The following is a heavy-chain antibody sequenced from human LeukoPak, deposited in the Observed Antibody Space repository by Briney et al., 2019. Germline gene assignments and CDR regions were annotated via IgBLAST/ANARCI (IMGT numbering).Heavy chain of an antibody. CDR1: GGSISSYY. J-gene: IGHJ4*02. CDR3: ARDLWYGSGSLGY. D-gene: IGHD3-10*01. CDR2: IYYSGST. Sequence: SETLSLTCTVSGGSISSYYWSWIRQPPGKGLEWIGYIYYSGSTNYNPSLKSRVTISVDTSKNQFSLKLSSVTAADTAVYYCARDLWYGSGSLGYWGQGTLVTVSS. V-gene: IGHV4-59*01.